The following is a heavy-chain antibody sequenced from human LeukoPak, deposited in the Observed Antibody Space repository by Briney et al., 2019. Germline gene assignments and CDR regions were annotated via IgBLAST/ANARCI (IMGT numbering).Heavy chain of an antibody. CDR3: AKDRGGYCSSTSCYTGIGWFDP. Sequence: TGGSLRLSCAASGFTFSSYAMSWVRQAPGKGLEWVSAISGSGGSTYYADSVKGRFTISRDNPKNTLYLQMNSLRAEDTAVYYCAKDRGGYCSSTSCYTGIGWFDPWGQGTLVTVSS. CDR2: ISGSGGST. CDR1: GFTFSSYA. V-gene: IGHV3-23*01. D-gene: IGHD2-2*02. J-gene: IGHJ5*02.